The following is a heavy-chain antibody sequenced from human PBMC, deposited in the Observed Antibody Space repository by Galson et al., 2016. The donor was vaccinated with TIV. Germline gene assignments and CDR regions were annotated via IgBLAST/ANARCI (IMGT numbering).Heavy chain of an antibody. D-gene: IGHD3/OR15-3a*01. CDR1: GDSISTSRNY. V-gene: IGHV4-39*07. Sequence: ETLSLTCSVSGDSISTSRNYWGWIRQPPGKGLEWIGTIFHSGSTYYNPSLKSRVTISVDTSKSQFSLKLISVTAADTAVYYCARDQGRIFGLVIPHYIDYWGQGTLVSVSS. J-gene: IGHJ4*02. CDR3: ARDQGRIFGLVIPHYIDY. CDR2: IFHSGST.